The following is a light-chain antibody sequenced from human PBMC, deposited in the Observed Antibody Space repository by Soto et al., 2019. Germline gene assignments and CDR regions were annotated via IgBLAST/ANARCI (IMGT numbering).Light chain of an antibody. J-gene: IGKJ1*01. CDR3: QQYYNWPPGT. CDR2: HAS. Sequence: EIVLTQSPATLSVSPGERATLSCRASQSISSSLAWYQQQPGQAPRLLIYHASTRAAGIPARFSGSGSGTEFTLTISSLQSEDFAVYYCQQYYNWPPGTF. V-gene: IGKV3-15*01. CDR1: QSISSS.